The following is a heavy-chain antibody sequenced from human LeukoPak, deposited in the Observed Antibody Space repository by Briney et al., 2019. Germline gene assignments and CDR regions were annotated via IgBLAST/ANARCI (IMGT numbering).Heavy chain of an antibody. CDR3: AKRMASTGSYFDY. J-gene: IGHJ4*02. D-gene: IGHD1-1*01. V-gene: IGHV3-23*01. Sequence: GGSLRLPCAASGFTFRDFAMHWVRQAPGKGLEWVSAISARDGSTFYTDSVQGRFTISRDNAKNTLYLQMNSLRAEDTAVYYCAKRMASTGSYFDYWGQGTLVTVSS. CDR1: GFTFRDFA. CDR2: ISARDGST.